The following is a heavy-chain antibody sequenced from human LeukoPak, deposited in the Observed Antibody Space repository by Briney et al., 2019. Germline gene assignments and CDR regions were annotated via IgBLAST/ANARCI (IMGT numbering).Heavy chain of an antibody. Sequence: GGSLRLSCVATGFTFSSYEMNWVRQAPGKGLEWVANINQDGSEKYYVDSVKGRFTISRDNAKKSLYLQMDSLRAQDTAVYYCARDWVFWGQGTLVIVSS. J-gene: IGHJ1*01. CDR1: GFTFSSYE. D-gene: IGHD2-8*01. V-gene: IGHV3-7*01. CDR2: INQDGSEK. CDR3: ARDWVF.